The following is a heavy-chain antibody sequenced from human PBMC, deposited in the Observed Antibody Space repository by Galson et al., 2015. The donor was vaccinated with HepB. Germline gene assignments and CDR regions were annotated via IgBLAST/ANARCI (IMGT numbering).Heavy chain of an antibody. V-gene: IGHV3-30*04. D-gene: IGHD5-12*01. CDR3: ARCPNSGYDLTMGAFPLDH. J-gene: IGHJ4*02. CDR1: GFVFSNYA. CDR2: LSYDGRNK. Sequence: SLRLSCAGSGFVFSNYAMHWVRQAPGKGLEWVAFLSYDGRNKDYADSVKGRFTISRDNSKKTLYLKMVSLRMEDTAVYFCARCPNSGYDLTMGAFPLDHWGQGTVVTASS.